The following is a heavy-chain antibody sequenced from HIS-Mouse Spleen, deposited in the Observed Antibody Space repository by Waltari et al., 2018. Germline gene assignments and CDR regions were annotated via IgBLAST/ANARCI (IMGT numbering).Heavy chain of an antibody. V-gene: IGHV4-39*07. CDR3: AREIPYSSSWYDWYFDL. CDR2: IYYCGST. D-gene: IGHD6-13*01. CDR1: GGSISSSSYY. J-gene: IGHJ2*01. Sequence: QLQLQESGPGLVKPSETLSLTCTVSGGSISSSSYYWGGIRQPPGQGLEWIGCIYYCGSTYYNPSLKSRVTISVDPSKNQFSLKLSSVTAADTAVYYCAREIPYSSSWYDWYFDLWGRGTLVTVSS.